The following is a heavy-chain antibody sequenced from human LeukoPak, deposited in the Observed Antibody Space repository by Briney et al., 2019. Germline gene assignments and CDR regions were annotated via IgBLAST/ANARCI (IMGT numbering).Heavy chain of an antibody. J-gene: IGHJ4*02. CDR2: ISGTDDNT. V-gene: IGHV3-23*01. Sequence: PGGSLRLSCGASGFAFSSSTMSWVRQAPGKGLEWVSGISGTDDNTYYAHSVEGRFTISRDNSKNTLYLQMDSLRAEDTAVYYCARDRAWNYFDYWGQGTLVTVSS. CDR1: GFAFSSST. D-gene: IGHD3-3*01. CDR3: ARDRAWNYFDY.